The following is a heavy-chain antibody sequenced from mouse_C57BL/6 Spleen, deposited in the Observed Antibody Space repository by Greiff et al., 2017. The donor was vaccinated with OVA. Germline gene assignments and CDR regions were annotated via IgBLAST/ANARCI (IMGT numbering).Heavy chain of an antibody. D-gene: IGHD3-1*01. CDR2: ISYDGSN. CDR3: ARENSLGETGFAY. Sequence: EVKLMESGPGLVKPSQSLSLTCSVTGYSITSGYYWNWIRQFPGNKLEWMGYISYDGSNNYNPSLKNRISITRDTSKNQFFLKLNSVTTEDTATYYCARENSLGETGFAYWGQGTLVTVSA. V-gene: IGHV3-6*01. J-gene: IGHJ3*01. CDR1: GYSITSGYY.